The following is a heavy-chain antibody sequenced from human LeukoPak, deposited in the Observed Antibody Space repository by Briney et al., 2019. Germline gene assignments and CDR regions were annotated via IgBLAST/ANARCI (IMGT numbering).Heavy chain of an antibody. J-gene: IGHJ4*02. CDR2: INPSGGST. Sequence: ASVKVSCKASGYTFTSYYMHWVRQAPGQGLEWMGIINPSGGSTSYAQKFQGRVTMTRDMSTSTVYMELSSLRSEDTAVYYCARQNGQLVYFDYWGQGTLVTVSS. D-gene: IGHD6-6*01. CDR3: ARQNGQLVYFDY. V-gene: IGHV1-46*01. CDR1: GYTFTSYY.